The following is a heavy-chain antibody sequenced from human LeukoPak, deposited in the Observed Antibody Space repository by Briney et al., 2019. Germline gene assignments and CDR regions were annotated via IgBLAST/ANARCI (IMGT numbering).Heavy chain of an antibody. CDR2: IHSGGST. CDR1: GFTVSSNY. J-gene: IGHJ4*02. D-gene: IGHD6-13*01. V-gene: IGHV3-53*01. Sequence: PGGSLRLSCAASGFTVSSNYMSWVRQAPGKGLEWASVIHSGGSTYYADSVKGRFTISRDNSKNTLYLQMNSLRAEDTAVYYCARYSVGAFDYWGQGTLVTVSS. CDR3: ARYSVGAFDY.